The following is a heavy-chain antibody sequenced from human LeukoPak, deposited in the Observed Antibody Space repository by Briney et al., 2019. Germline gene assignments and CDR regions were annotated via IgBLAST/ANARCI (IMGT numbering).Heavy chain of an antibody. J-gene: IGHJ3*02. V-gene: IGHV3-53*01. CDR3: ARDRVDSSDAFDI. Sequence: GGSLRLSCAASGFTVSSNYMSWVRQAPGKGLEWVSVIYSGGSTYYADSVKGRFTISRDNSKNTLYLQMNSLRAEDTAVYYCARDRVDSSDAFDIWGQGTMVTVSS. D-gene: IGHD3-22*01. CDR2: IYSGGST. CDR1: GFTVSSNY.